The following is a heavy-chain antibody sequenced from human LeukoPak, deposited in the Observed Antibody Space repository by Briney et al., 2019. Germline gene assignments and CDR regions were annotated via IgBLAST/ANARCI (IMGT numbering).Heavy chain of an antibody. CDR2: ICPDGTGI. Sequence: GGSLRLSCAASGFIFSLYCMHWVRQAPGKGPMWVSRICPDGTGISYADSVKARFTTSRDNAKNTVYLQMNGLREEDTAVYYCVRDFRSADYWGQGALVTVSS. CDR1: GFIFSLYC. CDR3: VRDFRSADY. J-gene: IGHJ4*02. V-gene: IGHV3-74*01.